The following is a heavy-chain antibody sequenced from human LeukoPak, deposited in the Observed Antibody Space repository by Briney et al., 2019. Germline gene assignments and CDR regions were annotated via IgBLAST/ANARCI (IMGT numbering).Heavy chain of an antibody. CDR2: INHSGST. V-gene: IGHV4-34*01. J-gene: IGHJ5*02. Sequence: SETLSLTCAVYGGSFSGYYWSWIRQPPGKGLEWIGEINHSGSTNYNPSLKSRVTISVDTSKNQFSLKLSSVTAADTAVYYCARTIYSSGWLRLRNWFDPWGQGTLVTVSS. CDR3: ARTIYSSGWLRLRNWFDP. D-gene: IGHD6-19*01. CDR1: GGSFSGYY.